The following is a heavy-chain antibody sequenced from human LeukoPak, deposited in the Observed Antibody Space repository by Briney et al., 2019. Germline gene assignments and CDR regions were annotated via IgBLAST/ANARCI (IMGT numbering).Heavy chain of an antibody. V-gene: IGHV1-2*06. CDR1: GHTFTGYY. Sequence: ASEKVSCKASGHTFTGYYMHWVRQAPGQGLEWMGRINPNSGGTNYAQKFQGRVTMTRDTSISTAYMELSRLRSDDTAVYYCALISCTNGVCSVIHYWAQGTLVTVSS. D-gene: IGHD2-8*01. J-gene: IGHJ4*02. CDR2: INPNSGGT. CDR3: ALISCTNGVCSVIHY.